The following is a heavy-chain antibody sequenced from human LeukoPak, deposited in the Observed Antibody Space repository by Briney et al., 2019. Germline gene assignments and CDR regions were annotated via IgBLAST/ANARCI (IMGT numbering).Heavy chain of an antibody. CDR2: ISSSSSTI. Sequence: GGSLRLSCAASGFTFSSYSMNWVRQAPGKGLEWVSYISSSSSTIYYADSVKGRFIISRDNAKNSLYLQMNSLRAEDTAVYYCARNDYYFDYWGQGTLVTVSS. CDR1: GFTFSSYS. V-gene: IGHV3-48*01. CDR3: ARNDYYFDY. D-gene: IGHD3-3*01. J-gene: IGHJ4*02.